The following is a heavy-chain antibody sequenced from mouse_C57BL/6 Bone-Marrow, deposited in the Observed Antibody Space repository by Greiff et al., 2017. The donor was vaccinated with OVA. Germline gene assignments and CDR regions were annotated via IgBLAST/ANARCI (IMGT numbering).Heavy chain of an antibody. V-gene: IGHV1-26*01. CDR2: INPNNGGT. D-gene: IGHD2-1*01. Sequence: VQLQQSGPELVKPGASVKISCKASGYTFTDYYMNWVKQSHGKSLAWIGDINPNNGGTSYNQKFKGKATLTVDKSSSTAYMELRSLTSEDSAVNDCAREGYYGQRGFAYWGQGTLVTVSA. CDR3: AREGYYGQRGFAY. CDR1: GYTFTDYY. J-gene: IGHJ3*01.